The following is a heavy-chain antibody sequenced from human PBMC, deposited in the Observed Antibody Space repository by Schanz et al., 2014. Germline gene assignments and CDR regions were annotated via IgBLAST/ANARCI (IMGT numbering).Heavy chain of an antibody. V-gene: IGHV1-69*08. CDR3: AREVGLYDRGWFDP. CDR1: GGTFSSDT. J-gene: IGHJ5*02. D-gene: IGHD3-22*01. Sequence: QVHLVQSGAEVKKPGSSVKVSCKASGGTFSSDTFSWVRQAPGQGLEWMGRIVPIAGITNYAQRFQGRVTITADKSSDTAYMELSSLRSEDTAVYYCAREVGLYDRGWFDPWGQGALVIVS. CDR2: IVPIAGIT.